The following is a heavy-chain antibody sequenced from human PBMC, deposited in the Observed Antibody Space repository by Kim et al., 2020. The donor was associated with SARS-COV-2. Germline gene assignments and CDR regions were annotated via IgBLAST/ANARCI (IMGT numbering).Heavy chain of an antibody. Sequence: TPSLKSRVTISVDTAKNQFSLKLSSVTAADTAVYYCARTDILTGYYWFDPWGQGTLVTVSS. D-gene: IGHD3-9*01. J-gene: IGHJ5*02. CDR3: ARTDILTGYYWFDP. V-gene: IGHV4-59*01.